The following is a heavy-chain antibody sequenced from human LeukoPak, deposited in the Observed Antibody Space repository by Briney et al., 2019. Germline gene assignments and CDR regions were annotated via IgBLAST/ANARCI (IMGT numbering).Heavy chain of an antibody. CDR1: GFTVSSNY. Sequence: PGGSPRLSCAASGFTVSSNYMSWVRQAPGKGLEWVSIIYSGGSTYYADSVKGRFTVSRDNSKNTLSLQMNSLREEDTAVYYCARGQSGTPHYYYGMDVWGQGTTVTVSS. D-gene: IGHD3-10*01. V-gene: IGHV3-53*01. J-gene: IGHJ6*02. CDR2: IYSGGST. CDR3: ARGQSGTPHYYYGMDV.